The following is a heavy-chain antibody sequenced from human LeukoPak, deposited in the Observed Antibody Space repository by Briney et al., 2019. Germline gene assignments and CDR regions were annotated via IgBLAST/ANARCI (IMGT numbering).Heavy chain of an antibody. CDR3: ARGSSGNYAHFHF. CDR2: INPNSGGT. D-gene: IGHD1-26*01. Sequence: ASVKVSCKASGYTFTGYYMHWVRQAPGQGLEWMGWINPNSGGTNYAQKFQGRVTMTRDTSISTAYMELSSLTSDDTAVYYCARGSSGNYAHFHFWGQGTLVTVSS. V-gene: IGHV1-2*02. J-gene: IGHJ4*02. CDR1: GYTFTGYY.